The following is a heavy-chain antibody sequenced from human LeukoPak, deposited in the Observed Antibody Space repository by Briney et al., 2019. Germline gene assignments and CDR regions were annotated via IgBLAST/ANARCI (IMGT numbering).Heavy chain of an antibody. V-gene: IGHV1-2*02. CDR2: INPNSGGT. CDR1: VYPFTVYY. J-gene: IGHJ4*02. D-gene: IGHD5-24*01. CDR3: AREGAGDGYNFGFDY. Sequence: GASVKASCKASVYPFTVYYMHCVRQAPGQGLEWMGWINPNSGGTNYAQKFQGRVTMTRDTSISTAFMELSRLRSDDTAVYYCAREGAGDGYNFGFDYWGQGTLVTVSS.